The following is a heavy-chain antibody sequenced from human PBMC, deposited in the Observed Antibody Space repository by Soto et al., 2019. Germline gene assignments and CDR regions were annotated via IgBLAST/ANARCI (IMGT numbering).Heavy chain of an antibody. D-gene: IGHD3-16*01. J-gene: IGHJ4*02. CDR2: IIPIFGTA. Sequence: WASVKVSCKASGSTCSSHAISWGLKGPGQGLEWMGGIIPIFGTANYAQKFQGRVTVTADESTSTAYMELSSLRSEDTAVYYCASPLFGAESDDYWGQGTLVNVP. CDR3: ASPLFGAESDDY. V-gene: IGHV1-69*13. CDR1: GSTCSSHA.